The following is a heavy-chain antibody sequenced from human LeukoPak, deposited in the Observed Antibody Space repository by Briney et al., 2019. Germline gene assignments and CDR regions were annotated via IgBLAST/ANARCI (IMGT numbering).Heavy chain of an antibody. CDR1: GFTFDDYA. J-gene: IGHJ1*01. CDR2: ICWNSGSI. V-gene: IGHV3-9*01. CDR3: AKDIRAHLIYYDSSGYSYFQH. Sequence: GGSLRLSCAASGFTFDDYAMHWVRQAPGEGLEWVSGICWNSGSIGYADSVKGRFTISRDNAKNSLYLQMNSLRAEDTALYYCAKDIRAHLIYYDSSGYSYFQHWGQGTLVTVSS. D-gene: IGHD3-22*01.